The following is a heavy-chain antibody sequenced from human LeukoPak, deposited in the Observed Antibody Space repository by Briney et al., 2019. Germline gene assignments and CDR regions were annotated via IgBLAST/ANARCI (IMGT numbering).Heavy chain of an antibody. CDR2: IKQDGSEK. D-gene: IGHD5-12*01. Sequence: PGGSLRLSCAASGFTFSSYWMSWVRQAPGKGLEWVANIKQDGSEKYYVDSVKGRFTISRDNAKNSLYLQMNSLRAEDTAVYYCAREGWDILVATIHRPFDYWGQGTLVTVSS. CDR3: AREGWDILVATIHRPFDY. CDR1: GFTFSSYW. V-gene: IGHV3-7*01. J-gene: IGHJ4*02.